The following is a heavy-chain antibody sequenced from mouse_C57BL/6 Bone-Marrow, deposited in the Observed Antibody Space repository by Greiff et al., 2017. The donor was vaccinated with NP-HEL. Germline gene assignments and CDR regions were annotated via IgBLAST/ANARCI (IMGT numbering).Heavy chain of an antibody. Sequence: EVKLVESGGGLVKPGGSLKLSCAASGFTFSDYGMHWVRQALEKGLEWVAYISSGSSTIYYADTVKGRFTISRDNAKNTLFLQMTSLRSEDTAMYYCARFTTVVDAMDYWGQGTSVTVSS. CDR2: ISSGSSTI. CDR3: ARFTTVVDAMDY. V-gene: IGHV5-17*01. CDR1: GFTFSDYG. J-gene: IGHJ4*01. D-gene: IGHD1-1*01.